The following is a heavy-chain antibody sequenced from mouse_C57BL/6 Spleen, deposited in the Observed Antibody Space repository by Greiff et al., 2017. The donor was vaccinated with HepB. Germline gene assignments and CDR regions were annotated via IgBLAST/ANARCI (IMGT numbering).Heavy chain of an antibody. Sequence: QVQLQQPGAELVMPGASVKLSCKASGYTFTSYWMHWVKQRPGQGLEWIGEIDPSDSYTNYNQKFKGKATLTVDKSSSTAYMQLSSLTSEDSAVYYCARITTVVEEDYYAMDYWGQGTSVTVSS. CDR3: ARITTVVEEDYYAMDY. D-gene: IGHD1-1*01. V-gene: IGHV1-69*01. CDR2: IDPSDSYT. J-gene: IGHJ4*01. CDR1: GYTFTSYW.